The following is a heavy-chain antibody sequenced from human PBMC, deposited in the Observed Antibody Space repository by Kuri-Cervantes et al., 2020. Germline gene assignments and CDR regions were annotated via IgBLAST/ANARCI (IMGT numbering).Heavy chain of an antibody. J-gene: IGHJ4*02. CDR3: ARVGSKLLIDY. CDR1: GGSISSSSYY. CDR2: IYYSGST. Sequence: GSLRLSCTVSGGSISSSSYYWGWIRQPPGKGLEWIGSIYYSGSTYYNPSLKSRVTISVDKSKNQFSLKLSSVTAADTAVYYCARVGSKLLIDYWGQGTLVTVSS. D-gene: IGHD3-10*01. V-gene: IGHV4-39*07.